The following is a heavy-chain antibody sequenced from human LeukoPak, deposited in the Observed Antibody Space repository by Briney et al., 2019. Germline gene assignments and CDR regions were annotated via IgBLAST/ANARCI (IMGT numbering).Heavy chain of an antibody. CDR2: ITSSSGTI. J-gene: IGHJ4*02. Sequence: GGSLRLSCAASGFTFGTYIMNWVRQAPGKGLEWVSYITSSSGTIYYADSVKGRFTIYRDNAKNSLYLQMNSLRDEDTAVYYCARGVYSSGWSFDYWGQGTLVTVSS. D-gene: IGHD6-19*01. CDR1: GFTFGTYI. V-gene: IGHV3-48*02. CDR3: ARGVYSSGWSFDY.